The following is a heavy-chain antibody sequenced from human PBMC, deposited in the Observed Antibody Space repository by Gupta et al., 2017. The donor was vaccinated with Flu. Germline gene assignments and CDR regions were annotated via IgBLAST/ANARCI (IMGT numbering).Heavy chain of an antibody. D-gene: IGHD3-10*01. CDR3: ARSGGLVRGGDLDY. CDR1: GFTFSSYG. Sequence: QVQLVESGGGVVQPGRSLRLSCAASGFTFSSYGMHWVRQAPGKGLEWVAVIWYDGSNKYYADSVKGRFTISRDNSKNTLYLQMNSLRAEDTAVYYCARSGGLVRGGDLDYWGQGTLVTVSS. J-gene: IGHJ4*02. CDR2: IWYDGSNK. V-gene: IGHV3-33*01.